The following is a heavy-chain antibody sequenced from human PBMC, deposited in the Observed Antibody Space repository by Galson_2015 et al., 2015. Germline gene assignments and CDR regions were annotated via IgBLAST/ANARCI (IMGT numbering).Heavy chain of an antibody. D-gene: IGHD3-10*01. CDR1: GFTFSDYY. CDR3: ARRSLEGGGSGSYPDY. J-gene: IGHJ4*02. CDR2: ITSSGNSL. V-gene: IGHV3-11*01. Sequence: SLRLSCAASGFTFSDYYMSWIRQAPGKGLEWVSYITSSGNSLYYADSVKGRFTISRDNAKNSMYLRMNSLRAEDTAVYFCARRSLEGGGSGSYPDYWGQGTLVTVSS.